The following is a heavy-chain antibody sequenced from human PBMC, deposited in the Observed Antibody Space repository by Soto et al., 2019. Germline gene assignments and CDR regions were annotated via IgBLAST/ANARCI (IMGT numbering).Heavy chain of an antibody. J-gene: IGHJ4*02. D-gene: IGHD3-3*01. CDR3: ARDYDLDTFDY. CDR1: GYTFSSYG. CDR2: ISAYNGNT. V-gene: IGHV1-18*01. Sequence: ASVKVSCKASGYTFSSYGISWGRQAPGQGLEWMGWISAYNGNTNYAQKLQGRVTMTTDTSTSTAYMELRSLRSDDTAVYYCARDYDLDTFDYWGQGTLVTVSS.